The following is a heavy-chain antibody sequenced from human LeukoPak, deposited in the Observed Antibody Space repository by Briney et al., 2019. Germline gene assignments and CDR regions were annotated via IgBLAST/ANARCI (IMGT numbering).Heavy chain of an antibody. J-gene: IGHJ4*02. Sequence: PGGSLRLSYAASGFTVSTNHMLWVRQAPGKGLEWVSVLYSGGSTYYADSVKGRFTISRDNSKNTVYLQMNSLRAADTAVYYCSREASGDYFEDWGQGTLVTVSS. CDR2: LYSGGST. V-gene: IGHV3-66*01. D-gene: IGHD4-17*01. CDR3: SREASGDYFED. CDR1: GFTVSTNH.